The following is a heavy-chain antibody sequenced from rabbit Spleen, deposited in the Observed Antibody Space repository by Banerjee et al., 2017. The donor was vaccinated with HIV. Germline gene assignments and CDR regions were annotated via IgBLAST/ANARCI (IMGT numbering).Heavy chain of an antibody. Sequence: QSLEESGGDLVKPGASLTLTCTASGVSFSVSSYMCWVRQAPGKGLEWIACIDVTKSDNTYYANWAKGRFTISKASWTTVTLHMTGLTAADTATYFCARDLVAVIGWNFSLWGPGTLVTVS. CDR2: IDVTKSDNT. D-gene: IGHD1-1*01. J-gene: IGHJ4*01. V-gene: IGHV1S40*01. CDR3: ARDLVAVIGWNFSL. CDR1: GVSFSVSSY.